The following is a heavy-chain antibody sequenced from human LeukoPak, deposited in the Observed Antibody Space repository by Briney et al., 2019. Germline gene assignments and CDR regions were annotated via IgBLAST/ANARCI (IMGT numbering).Heavy chain of an antibody. CDR3: AKDRLFGYCSSASCSVAIDY. J-gene: IGHJ4*02. V-gene: IGHV3-23*01. CDR2: ISGSGDNT. D-gene: IGHD2-2*01. CDR1: GFTFGDYA. Sequence: GGSLRLSCTASGFTFGDYAMSWVRQAPGKGLKWASAISGSGDNTYYADSVKGRFTISRDKSKNTLYLQMNSLRAEDTAVYYCAKDRLFGYCSSASCSVAIDYWGQGTLVTVSS.